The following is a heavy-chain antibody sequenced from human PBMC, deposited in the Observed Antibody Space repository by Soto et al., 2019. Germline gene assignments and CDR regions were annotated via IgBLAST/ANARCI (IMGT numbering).Heavy chain of an antibody. V-gene: IGHV3-30-3*01. D-gene: IGHD5-12*01. CDR1: GFTFSSYA. CDR3: ARGEVATTRSRLNN. CDR2: ISYDGSNK. Sequence: VQLVESGGGLVQPGGSLRLSCAASGFTFSSYAMHWVRQAPGKGLEWVAVISYDGSNKYYADSVKCRFTISRDNSKNTLYLQMNSLRAEDTAVYYCARGEVATTRSRLNNWGQGTLVTVSS. J-gene: IGHJ4*02.